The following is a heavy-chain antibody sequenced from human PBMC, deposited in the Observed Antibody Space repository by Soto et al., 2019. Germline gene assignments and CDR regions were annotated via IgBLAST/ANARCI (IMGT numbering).Heavy chain of an antibody. J-gene: IGHJ5*02. CDR2: KKQDGSEE. V-gene: IGHV3-7*01. CDR3: ARGGFSYGTGIEH. Sequence: GGSLRLSCAASGFSISRYWMSWVRQAPGKGLEWVADKKQDGSEEYYADSVKGRFTVSRDNAKNSVYLQLTSLRVEDTALYYCARGGFSYGTGIEHWGQGALVTVSS. CDR1: GFSISRYW. D-gene: IGHD5-18*01.